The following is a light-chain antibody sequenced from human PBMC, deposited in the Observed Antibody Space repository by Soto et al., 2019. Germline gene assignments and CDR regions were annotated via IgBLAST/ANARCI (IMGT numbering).Light chain of an antibody. V-gene: IGKV1-39*01. J-gene: IGKJ3*01. CDR3: QQSYSTPPIFT. CDR2: AAS. Sequence: DIQMTQSPSSLSASVGDRVTITCRASQSISSYLNWYQQKPGKAPKLLIYAASSLQGGVPSRFSGSGSGTDFTLTISSLQPEDFATYYCQQSYSTPPIFTFGPGTKVDIK. CDR1: QSISSY.